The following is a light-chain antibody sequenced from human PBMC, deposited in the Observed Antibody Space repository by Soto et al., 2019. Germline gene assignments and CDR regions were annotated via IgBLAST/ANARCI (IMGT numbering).Light chain of an antibody. CDR2: DAS. J-gene: IGKJ4*01. CDR1: QSISAW. CDR3: QQYYRYST. V-gene: IGKV1-5*01. Sequence: DIQMTQSPSTLSASVGDRVTINCRASQSISAWLAWYQQKPGKAPNLLIYDASTLKSGVPSRFSGSGSGTEFTLTISSLQPDDFATYCCQQYYRYSTFGGGTKVEIK.